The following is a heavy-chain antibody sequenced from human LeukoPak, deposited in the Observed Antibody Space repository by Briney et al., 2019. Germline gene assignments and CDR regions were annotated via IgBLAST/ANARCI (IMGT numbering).Heavy chain of an antibody. CDR1: GFTFSSYG. V-gene: IGHV3-30*02. Sequence: PGGSLRLSCAASGFTFSSYGMHWVRQAPGKGLEWVAVIWYDGSNKYYADSVKGRFTISRDNSKNTLYLQMNSLRAEDTAVYYCAKDPSPPKVWFGESTTGTNWGQGTLVTVSS. CDR3: AKDPSPPKVWFGESTTGTN. CDR2: IWYDGSNK. J-gene: IGHJ4*02. D-gene: IGHD3-10*01.